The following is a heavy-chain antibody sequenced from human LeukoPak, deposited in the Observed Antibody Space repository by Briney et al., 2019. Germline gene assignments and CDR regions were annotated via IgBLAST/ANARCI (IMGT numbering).Heavy chain of an antibody. V-gene: IGHV4-4*07. CDR2: IYTSGST. CDR1: GGSISSYY. D-gene: IGHD6-13*01. Sequence: SETLSLICTVCGGSISSYYWSWIRQPAGKGLEWLGRIYTSGSTNYNPSLKSRVTMSVETSKNRFSLKLSSVTAADTAVYYCARDLTGQLFAFDIWGQGTMVTVSS. CDR3: ARDLTGQLFAFDI. J-gene: IGHJ3*02.